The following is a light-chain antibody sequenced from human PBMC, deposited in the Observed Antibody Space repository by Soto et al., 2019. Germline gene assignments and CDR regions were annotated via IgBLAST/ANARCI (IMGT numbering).Light chain of an antibody. CDR2: VAS. Sequence: EIVLTQSPATLSVSLGDSATLSCRASQSVSLSFAWYQMRPGRPPRLLIYVASTRATAIPARFSGSGSGTDFTLTIRSLQSEDFAVSFCQPYHIWPSWTFGHGTKVERK. V-gene: IGKV3-15*01. J-gene: IGKJ1*01. CDR3: QPYHIWPSWT. CDR1: QSVSLS.